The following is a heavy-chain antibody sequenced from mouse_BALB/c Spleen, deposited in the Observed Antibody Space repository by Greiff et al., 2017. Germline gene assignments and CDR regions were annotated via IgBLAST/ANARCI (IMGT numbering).Heavy chain of an antibody. D-gene: IGHD1-1*02. CDR3: ARNYGWYFDV. CDR1: GYSITSDYA. Sequence: DVKLVESGPGLVKPSQSLSLTCTVTGYSITSDYAWNWIRQFPGNKLEWMGYISYSGSTSYNPSLKSRISITRDTSKNQFFLQLNSVTTEDTATYYCARNYGWYFDVWGAGTTVTVSS. V-gene: IGHV3-2*02. CDR2: ISYSGST. J-gene: IGHJ1*01.